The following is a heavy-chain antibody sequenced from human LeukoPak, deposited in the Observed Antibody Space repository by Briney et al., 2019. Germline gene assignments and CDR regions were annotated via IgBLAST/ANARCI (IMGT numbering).Heavy chain of an antibody. CDR2: IKQDGSEE. CDR1: GFIFKSYW. D-gene: IGHD6-19*01. Sequence: PGGSLRLSCAAPGFIFKSYWMSWVRQAPGKGLEWVANIKQDGSEENYVDSVRGRFTISRDNAKKSLYLQMKSLRAEDTAVYYCARDQYSSGWSYYYYYMDVWGKGTTVTVSS. CDR3: ARDQYSSGWSYYYYYMDV. J-gene: IGHJ6*03. V-gene: IGHV3-7*01.